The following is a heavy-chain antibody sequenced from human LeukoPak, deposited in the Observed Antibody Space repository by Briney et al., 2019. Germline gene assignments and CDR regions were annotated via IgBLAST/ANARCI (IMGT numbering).Heavy chain of an antibody. V-gene: IGHV3-23*01. Sequence: GGSLRLSCAASGFTFSSYAMSWVRQAPGEGLEWVSVISGGADSTYYADSVKGRFTISRDNSKNTLYLQMNSLRAEDTAVYYCARGPNSNWSGLDFWGQGTLLTVSS. D-gene: IGHD6-6*01. CDR3: ARGPNSNWSGLDF. J-gene: IGHJ4*02. CDR1: GFTFSSYA. CDR2: ISGGADST.